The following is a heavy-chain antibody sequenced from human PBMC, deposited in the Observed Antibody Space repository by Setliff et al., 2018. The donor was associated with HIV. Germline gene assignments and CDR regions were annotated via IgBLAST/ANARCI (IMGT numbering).Heavy chain of an antibody. Sequence: ASGKVSCKASGYTLSSPYTHWVLQAPGDRPGWVGLINSQTGGTNFAKIFQGRITMPSDPSVNTFFIEFSRLKPDDTALYSCARDLRISNTLFGVLNFVFYRWGQVSRVTVSS. CDR2: INSQTGGT. CDR3: ARDLRISNTLFGVLNFVFYR. CDR1: GYTLSSPY. D-gene: IGHD3-3*01. V-gene: IGHV1-2*02. J-gene: IGHJ5*02.